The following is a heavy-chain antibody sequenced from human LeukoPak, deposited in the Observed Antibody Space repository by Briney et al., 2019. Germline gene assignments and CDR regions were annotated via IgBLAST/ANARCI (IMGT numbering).Heavy chain of an antibody. J-gene: IGHJ4*02. Sequence: ASVKVSCKASGYNFPSYGINWVRQAPGQGLEWMGWIRPHTGETNSSQRFQDRVTMTTDTSTTTAYMELRSLRFDEAAVYYCARDRGGKGSAIFYWGQGSLVTVSS. CDR2: IRPHTGET. CDR3: ARDRGGKGSAIFY. D-gene: IGHD2-2*01. CDR1: GYNFPSYG. V-gene: IGHV1-18*01.